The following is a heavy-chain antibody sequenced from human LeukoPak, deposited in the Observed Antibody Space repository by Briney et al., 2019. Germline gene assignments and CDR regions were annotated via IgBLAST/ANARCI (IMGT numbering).Heavy chain of an antibody. J-gene: IGHJ4*02. CDR3: ARVSGIMISLGGVISYFDY. CDR2: IYTSGST. Sequence: SETLSLTCTVSGGSISRYYGSWIRQPAGKGLEWIGRIYTSGSTNYNPSLKSRVTMSVDTSKNQFSLKLSSVTAADTGVYYCARVSGIMISLGGVISYFDYWGQGTLVTVSS. CDR1: GGSISRYY. V-gene: IGHV4-4*07. D-gene: IGHD3-16*02.